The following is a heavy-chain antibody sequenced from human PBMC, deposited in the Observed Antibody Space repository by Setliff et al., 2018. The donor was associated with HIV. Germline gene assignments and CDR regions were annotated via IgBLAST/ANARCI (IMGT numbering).Heavy chain of an antibody. D-gene: IGHD1-1*01. J-gene: IGHJ3*02. Sequence: ASVKVSCKASGYTLVDYYMHWVRQAPGQGLEWVEWINPYSGDTNYAQKFHGRVTMTRDTSINTAYMDLRTLRSDGTAVYYCAREARLEGAFDIWGQGTMVTVSS. CDR3: AREARLEGAFDI. CDR1: GYTLVDYY. CDR2: INPYSGDT. V-gene: IGHV1-2*02.